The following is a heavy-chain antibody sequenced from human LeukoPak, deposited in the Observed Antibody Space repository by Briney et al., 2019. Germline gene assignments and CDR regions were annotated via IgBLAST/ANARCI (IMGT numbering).Heavy chain of an antibody. Sequence: PGGSLRLSCAASGFTFSSYEMNWVRQAPGKGLEWVSYISSSGSTIYYADSVKGRFTISRDNAKNSLFLQMNSLRAEDTAAYYCARGPFPYYYDSSGHRKRAFDIWGQGTMVTVSS. CDR3: ARGPFPYYYDSSGHRKRAFDI. D-gene: IGHD3-22*01. V-gene: IGHV3-48*03. CDR2: ISSSGSTI. CDR1: GFTFSSYE. J-gene: IGHJ3*02.